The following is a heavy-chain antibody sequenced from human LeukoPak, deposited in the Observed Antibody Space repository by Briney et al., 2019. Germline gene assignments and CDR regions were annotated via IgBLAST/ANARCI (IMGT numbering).Heavy chain of an antibody. CDR2: IYYSGST. CDR3: ARTSGDAFDI. J-gene: IGHJ3*02. CDR1: GGSISSYY. Sequence: SETLSLTCTVSGGSISSYYWSWIRQPPGKGLEWIGYIYYSGSTNYNPSLKSRVTISVDTSKNQFSLKLSSVTAGDTAVYYCARTSGDAFDIWGQGTMVTVSS. V-gene: IGHV4-59*01.